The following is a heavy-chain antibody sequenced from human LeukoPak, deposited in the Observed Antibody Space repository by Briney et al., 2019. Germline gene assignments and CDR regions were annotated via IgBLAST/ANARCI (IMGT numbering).Heavy chain of an antibody. J-gene: IGHJ1*01. V-gene: IGHV4-39*01. Sequence: SETLSLTCSVSGGSLSSSSFYWGWIRQAPGKGLEWVASMYYSGTTYYNPSLKSRVTISADTSKKRFSLKLRSVTAADTAVYYCTRGSYDVLTGYSTLGEFWGQGTLVIVSS. CDR3: TRGSYDVLTGYSTLGEF. D-gene: IGHD3-9*01. CDR1: GGSLSSSSFY. CDR2: MYYSGTT.